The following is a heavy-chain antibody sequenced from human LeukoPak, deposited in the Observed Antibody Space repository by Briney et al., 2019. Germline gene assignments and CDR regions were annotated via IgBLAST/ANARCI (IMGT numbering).Heavy chain of an antibody. Sequence: GGSLRLSCAASGFPFNAYWMTWVRQAPGKGLEWVANIRQDGDTKYYVDSVKGRFTISRDNAMNSLYLQMNSLRAEDTAIYYRARSLPYGTTWYGRSDFWGQGTLVTVSS. V-gene: IGHV3-7*03. J-gene: IGHJ4*02. D-gene: IGHD6-13*01. CDR1: GFPFNAYW. CDR3: ARSLPYGTTWYGRSDF. CDR2: IRQDGDTK.